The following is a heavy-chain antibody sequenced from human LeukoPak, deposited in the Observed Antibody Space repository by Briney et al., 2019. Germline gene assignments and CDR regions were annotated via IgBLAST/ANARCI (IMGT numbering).Heavy chain of an antibody. J-gene: IGHJ4*02. V-gene: IGHV4-59*01. CDR3: ARVCNYGGNSMDY. CDR1: GGSISSYY. Sequence: SETLSLTCTVSGGSISSYYWSWLRQPPGKGLEWIGYIYYSGSTNYNPSLKSRVTISVETPKNQFSLKLSSVTGADTAVYYCARVCNYGGNSMDYWGQGTLVTVPS. D-gene: IGHD4-23*01. CDR2: IYYSGST.